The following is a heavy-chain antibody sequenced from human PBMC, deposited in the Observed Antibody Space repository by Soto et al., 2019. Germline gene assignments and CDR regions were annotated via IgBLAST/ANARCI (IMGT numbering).Heavy chain of an antibody. J-gene: IGHJ4*02. D-gene: IGHD3-22*01. CDR1: GFTFSSYW. Sequence: EVQLVESGGGLVQPGGSLRLSCAASGFTFSSYWMHWVRQAPGKGLVWVSRINSDGSSTSYADSVKGRFTISRDNAKNTLYLQMNSLSAGDTAVYYCARDPEGDYYDSSGTTYDYWGQGTLVTVSS. CDR3: ARDPEGDYYDSSGTTYDY. V-gene: IGHV3-74*01. CDR2: INSDGSST.